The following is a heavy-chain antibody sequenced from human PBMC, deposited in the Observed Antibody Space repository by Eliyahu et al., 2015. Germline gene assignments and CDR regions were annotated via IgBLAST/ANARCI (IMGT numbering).Heavy chain of an antibody. CDR2: INSDGSXX. Sequence: EVQLVESGGGLVQPGGSLRLSCAASGFTFSXYWLPWVRQAXPGKGLVWVXRINSDGSXXSYADSVKGRFTISRDNAKNTLYLQMNSLRAEDTAVYYCARDGSIVVVPAAPGYSGYLNGKKYYMDVWGKGTTVTVSS. CDR1: GFTFSXYW. J-gene: IGHJ6*03. CDR3: ARDGSIVVVPAAPGYSGYLNGKKYYMDV. D-gene: IGHD2-2*01. V-gene: IGHV3-74*01.